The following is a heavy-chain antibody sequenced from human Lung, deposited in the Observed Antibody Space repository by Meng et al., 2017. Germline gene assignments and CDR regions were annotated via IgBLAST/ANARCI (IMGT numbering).Heavy chain of an antibody. CDR2: LIAVFDKT. D-gene: IGHD1-14*01. CDR3: ARGRRNEPLFDY. V-gene: IGHV1-69*13. J-gene: IGHJ4*02. CDR1: GGSCSTHT. Sequence: QVQLVQSGAEVKKPGSSVKVACKTSGGSCSTHTFSWVRQAPGQGLEWMGGLIAVFDKTKAAPRFQDRVTFTADESTSTAYMELSSLTFDDTAVYFCARGRRNEPLFDYWGQGTLVTVSS.